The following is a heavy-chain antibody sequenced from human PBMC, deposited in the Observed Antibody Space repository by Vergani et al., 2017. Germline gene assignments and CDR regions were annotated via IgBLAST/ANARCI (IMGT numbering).Heavy chain of an antibody. J-gene: IGHJ6*03. V-gene: IGHV1-2*02. Sequence: QVQLVQSGAEVKKPGASVKVSCKASGYTCTGYYMHWVRQAPGQGLEWMGWINPNSGGTNYAQKFQGRVTMTRDTSISTAYMELSRLRSDDTAVYYCARGVPAAAPPHYYYYMDVWGKGTTVTVSS. D-gene: IGHD2-2*01. CDR1: GYTCTGYY. CDR3: ARGVPAAAPPHYYYYMDV. CDR2: INPNSGGT.